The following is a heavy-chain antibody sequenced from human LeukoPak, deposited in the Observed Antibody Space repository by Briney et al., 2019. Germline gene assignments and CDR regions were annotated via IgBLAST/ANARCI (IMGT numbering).Heavy chain of an antibody. J-gene: IGHJ4*02. Sequence: GASVKVSCKASGYTFTGYYMYWVRQAPGQGLEWMGWINPNSGGTNYAQKFQGRVTMTRDTSISTAYMELSRLRSDDTAVYYCARGKFGELSYLVYWGQGTLVTVSS. CDR2: INPNSGGT. V-gene: IGHV1-2*02. D-gene: IGHD3-10*01. CDR3: ARGKFGELSYLVY. CDR1: GYTFTGYY.